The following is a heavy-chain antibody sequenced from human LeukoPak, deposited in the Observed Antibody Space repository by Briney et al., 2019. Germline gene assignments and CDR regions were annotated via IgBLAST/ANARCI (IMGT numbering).Heavy chain of an antibody. CDR3: AKEGGLGYCSTTSWVFAH. J-gene: IGHJ4*02. D-gene: IGHD2-2*01. CDR2: TYSGGTT. CDR1: GFSASDNY. Sequence: GGSLRLSCAGSGFSASDNYMTWVRQAPGKGPEWVSVTYSGGTTYYADSVEGRFTISRDSAKNTLYLQMNSLRTEDTAVYYCAKEGGLGYCSTTSWVFAHWGRGTLVTVSS. V-gene: IGHV3-53*01.